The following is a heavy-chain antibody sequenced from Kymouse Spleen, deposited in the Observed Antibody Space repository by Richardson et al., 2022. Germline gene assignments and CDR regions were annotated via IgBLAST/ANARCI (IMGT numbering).Heavy chain of an antibody. Sequence: QLQLQESGPGLVKPSETLSLTCTVSGGSISSSSYYWGWIRQPPGKGLEWIGSIYYSGSTYYNPSLKSRVTISVDTSKNQFSLKLSSVTAADTAVYYCARQAYSSSSGNFFFDYWGQGTLVTVSS. CDR1: GGSISSSSYY. CDR2: IYYSGST. D-gene: IGHD6-6*01. CDR3: ARQAYSSSSGNFFFDY. J-gene: IGHJ4*02. V-gene: IGHV4-39*01.